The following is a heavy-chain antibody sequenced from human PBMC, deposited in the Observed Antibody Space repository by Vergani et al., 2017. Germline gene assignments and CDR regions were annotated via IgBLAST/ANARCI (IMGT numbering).Heavy chain of an antibody. J-gene: IGHJ5*02. CDR1: GFTFKNNT. Sequence: VQLVESGGGLVKPGGSLRLSCEGSGFTFKNNTMTWVRQAPGKGLEWVSSISSSSAYLHYADSVKGRFTISRDNAKKSLFLQMNNLRADDTAVDYCASRVSANGGLDTWGQGTLVTVSS. V-gene: IGHV3-21*02. CDR3: ASRVSANGGLDT. CDR2: ISSSSAYL. D-gene: IGHD2-15*01.